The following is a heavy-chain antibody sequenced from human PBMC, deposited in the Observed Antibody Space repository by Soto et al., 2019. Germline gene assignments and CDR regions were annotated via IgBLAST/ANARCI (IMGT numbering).Heavy chain of an antibody. D-gene: IGHD3-16*01. Sequence: QITLKESGPTLVKPTQTLTLTCTFSGFSLSTTAVGVGWIRQPPGRALEWLALIYWDDDKRYSPSLKSRLTITKDTSKNQVVITMTNMDPVDTATYYCAHIAYAWVLGGFDYWGQGTLVTVSS. CDR1: GFSLSTTAVG. V-gene: IGHV2-5*02. CDR2: IYWDDDK. CDR3: AHIAYAWVLGGFDY. J-gene: IGHJ4*02.